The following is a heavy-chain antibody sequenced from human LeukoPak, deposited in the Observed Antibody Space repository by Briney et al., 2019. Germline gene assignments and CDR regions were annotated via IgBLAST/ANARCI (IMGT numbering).Heavy chain of an antibody. D-gene: IGHD3-22*01. V-gene: IGHV3-23*01. J-gene: IGHJ4*02. Sequence: GGSLRLSCAASGFTFSSYAMSWVRQAQGKGLEGVSAISGSGGSTYYADSVKGRFTISRDNSKNTLYLQMNSLRAEDTAVYYCARSVPGGPYYYDSSGYPYWGQGTLVTVSS. CDR1: GFTFSSYA. CDR3: ARSVPGGPYYYDSSGYPY. CDR2: ISGSGGST.